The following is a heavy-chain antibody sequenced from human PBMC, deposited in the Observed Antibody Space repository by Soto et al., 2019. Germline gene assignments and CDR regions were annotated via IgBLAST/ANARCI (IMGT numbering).Heavy chain of an antibody. CDR3: ARQEVRGVIRWFDP. V-gene: IGHV3-48*02. Sequence: PVGSLRLSCAASGFTFSDYSMSWVRQAPGKGPEWVSYISGSSGVIYYVDSVKGRFTVSRDNANNSLYLQMNSLRQEDTAVYYCARQEVRGVIRWFDPWGQGTRVTVSS. D-gene: IGHD3-10*01. CDR2: ISGSSGVI. J-gene: IGHJ5*02. CDR1: GFTFSDYS.